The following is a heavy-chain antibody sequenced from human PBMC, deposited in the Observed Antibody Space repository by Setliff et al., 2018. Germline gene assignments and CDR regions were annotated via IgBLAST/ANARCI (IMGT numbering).Heavy chain of an antibody. V-gene: IGHV2-70*12. Sequence: SGPTLVNPTQTLTLTCTFSGFSLGTSGMYVSWIRQPPGKALEWLAHIDWYDDKLYSTSLRTRLSISKDTYRDQVVLTMANMDPVDTATYYCAHRRVGNYDSSGNYHSYFDYWGQGILVTVSS. CDR1: GFSLGTSGMY. J-gene: IGHJ4*02. CDR3: AHRRVGNYDSSGNYHSYFDY. CDR2: IDWYDDK. D-gene: IGHD3-22*01.